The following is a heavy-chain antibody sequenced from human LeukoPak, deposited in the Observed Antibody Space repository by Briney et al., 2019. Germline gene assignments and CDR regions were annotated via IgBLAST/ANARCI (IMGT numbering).Heavy chain of an antibody. CDR3: ARGDYYGSGKVVAA. J-gene: IGHJ5*02. D-gene: IGHD3-10*01. CDR2: INPNSGDT. V-gene: IGHV1-2*02. Sequence: ASVKVSCKGSGFTFTDYYINWVRQAPGQGLEWMGWINPNSGDTNYAQRFQDRVTMTSDTSITTAYIDLNLLRSDDTAVYYCARGDYYGSGKVVAAWGQGTPVTVSS. CDR1: GFTFTDYY.